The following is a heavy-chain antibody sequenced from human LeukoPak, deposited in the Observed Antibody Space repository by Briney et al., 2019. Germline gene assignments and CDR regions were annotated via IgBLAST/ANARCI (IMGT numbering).Heavy chain of an antibody. CDR2: IYTSGST. Sequence: SQTLSFTCTVSGGSISSGSYYWSWIRQPAGKGLEWIGRIYTSGSTNYNPSLKSRVTISVDTSKNQFSLKLSSVTAADTAVYYCARGPAMSNYYYYYMDVWGKGTTVTVSS. D-gene: IGHD5-18*01. CDR3: ARGPAMSNYYYYYMDV. CDR1: GGSISSGSYY. J-gene: IGHJ6*03. V-gene: IGHV4-61*02.